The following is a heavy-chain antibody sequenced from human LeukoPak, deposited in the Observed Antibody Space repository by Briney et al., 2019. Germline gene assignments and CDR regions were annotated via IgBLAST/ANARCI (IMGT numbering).Heavy chain of an antibody. J-gene: IGHJ4*02. V-gene: IGHV3-23*01. D-gene: IGHD2-2*03. Sequence: GGSLRLSCAASGFTFSSYAMSWVRQAPGKGLEWVSAISGSGGSTYYADSVKGRFTISRDNSKNTLYLQMNSLRAEDAAVYYCAKDLDIVVVPAANDYWGQGTLVTVSS. CDR3: AKDLDIVVVPAANDY. CDR2: ISGSGGST. CDR1: GFTFSSYA.